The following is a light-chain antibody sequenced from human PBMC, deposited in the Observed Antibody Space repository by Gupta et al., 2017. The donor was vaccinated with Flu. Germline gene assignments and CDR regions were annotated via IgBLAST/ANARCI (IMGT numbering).Light chain of an antibody. V-gene: IGKV3-15*01. CDR1: QSVSTY. Sequence: EIELTHSPATLSVSPGERTTLSCRASQSVSTYLDWYQEKPGQAPRLLIYGASTRATGITARFSGSGSGTEFTLTISSLQSEDFAVYYCQQYNNWPPWTFGQGTKLEIK. CDR2: GAS. J-gene: IGKJ1*01. CDR3: QQYNNWPPWT.